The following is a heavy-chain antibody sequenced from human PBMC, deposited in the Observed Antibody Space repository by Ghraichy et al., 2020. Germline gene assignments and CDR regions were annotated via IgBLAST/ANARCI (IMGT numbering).Heavy chain of an antibody. CDR3: ARCDILTGYYYDY. Sequence: GSLRLSCAASGFTFSSYSMNWVRQAPGKGLEWVSYISSSSSTIYYADSVKGRFTISRDNAKNSLYLQMNSLRAEDTAVYYCARCDILTGYYYDYWGQGTLVTVSS. J-gene: IGHJ4*02. CDR2: ISSSSSTI. D-gene: IGHD3-9*01. CDR1: GFTFSSYS. V-gene: IGHV3-48*01.